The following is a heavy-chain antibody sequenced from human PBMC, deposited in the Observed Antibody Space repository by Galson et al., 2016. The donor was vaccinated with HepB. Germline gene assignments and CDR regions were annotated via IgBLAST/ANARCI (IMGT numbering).Heavy chain of an antibody. CDR1: GLTFSSYA. CDR2: ISSNRVYI. V-gene: IGHV3-21*01. CDR3: ARDFRGSKIRARDFDF. J-gene: IGHJ4*02. Sequence: SLRLSCAATGLTFSSYAMNWVRQAPGKGLEWVASISSNRVYINYGDSVKGRFTISRDNAKNSLYLQMNSLRAEDTAVYYCARDFRGSKIRARDFDFWGQGTLATVSS. D-gene: IGHD3-10*01.